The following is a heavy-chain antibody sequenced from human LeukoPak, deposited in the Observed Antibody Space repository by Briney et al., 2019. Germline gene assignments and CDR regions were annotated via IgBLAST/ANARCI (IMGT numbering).Heavy chain of an antibody. Sequence: PGRSLRLSCATSGFSFQDSAMHWVRHAPGKGLEWVSSISWDSDNIDYIDSAKGRFTISRDNAKHSLYLQMNSPRIEDTALYYCAKEGSVCTNGICRYFDYWGQGILVTVSS. CDR1: GFSFQDSA. CDR3: AKEGSVCTNGICRYFDY. D-gene: IGHD2-8*01. CDR2: ISWDSDNI. J-gene: IGHJ4*02. V-gene: IGHV3-9*01.